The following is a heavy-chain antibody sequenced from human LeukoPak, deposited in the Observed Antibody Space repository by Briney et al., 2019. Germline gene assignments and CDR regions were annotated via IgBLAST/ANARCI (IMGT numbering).Heavy chain of an antibody. CDR2: IRYDGSTK. D-gene: IGHD2-15*01. CDR1: GFTFSSYG. CDR3: AEDQKLQPFHY. Sequence: GGSLRLSCAASGFTFSSYGMHWVRQSPGKGLEWVTFIRYDGSTKYYADSLKGRFTISRDNSKNTLYLQMNRLRPEDTSIYYCAEDQKLQPFHYWGQGTLVTVSS. J-gene: IGHJ4*02. V-gene: IGHV3-30*02.